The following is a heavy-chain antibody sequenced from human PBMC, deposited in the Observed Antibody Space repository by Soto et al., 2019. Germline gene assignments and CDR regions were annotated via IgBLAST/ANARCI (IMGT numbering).Heavy chain of an antibody. J-gene: IGHJ4*02. V-gene: IGHV3-30*03. CDR1: GFSFRSYG. Sequence: QVRLVESGGGVIQPGRSLRLSCVDSGFSFRSYGMHWVRQAPGKGLGWVALMSHDGSKKYYADSVKGRLTTTRNNSKNTLYLQMGSLSVEDTAVYYCAGGWNYFDFWGQGTQVTVSS. D-gene: IGHD6-19*01. CDR2: MSHDGSKK. CDR3: AGGWNYFDF.